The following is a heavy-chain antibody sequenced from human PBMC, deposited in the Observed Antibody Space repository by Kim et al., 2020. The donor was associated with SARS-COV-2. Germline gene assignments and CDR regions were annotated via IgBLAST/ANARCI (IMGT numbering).Heavy chain of an antibody. CDR2: LNTNTGTP. J-gene: IGHJ2*01. CDR1: GYIFTSIA. Sequence: ASVKVSCKASGYIFTSIAIHWVRQAPGQGLEWMGWLNTNTGTPTYARGFTGRFVFSLDTSVSTAYLQISSLRADDTGVYFCAARYSSSYFDLWGRGTLVTVSS. D-gene: IGHD6-13*01. V-gene: IGHV7-4-1*02. CDR3: AARYSSSYFDL.